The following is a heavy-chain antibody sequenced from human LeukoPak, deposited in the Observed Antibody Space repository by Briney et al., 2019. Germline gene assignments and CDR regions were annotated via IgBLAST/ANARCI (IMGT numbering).Heavy chain of an antibody. CDR2: IWYDGSNK. V-gene: IGHV3-33*01. Sequence: GGSLRLSCAASGFTFSNYGMHWVRQAPGKGLEWVAVIWYDGSNKYYGDSVKGRFTISRDNSKNTLYLQMNSLRAEDTAVYYCAGDGQDYGDYLWYFDYWGQGTLVTVSS. CDR1: GFTFSNYG. J-gene: IGHJ4*02. CDR3: AGDGQDYGDYLWYFDY. D-gene: IGHD4-17*01.